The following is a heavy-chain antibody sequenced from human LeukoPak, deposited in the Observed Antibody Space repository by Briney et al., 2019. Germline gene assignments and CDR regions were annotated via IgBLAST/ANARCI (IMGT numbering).Heavy chain of an antibody. CDR2: INPNSGGT. CDR1: GYTFTVYY. CDR3: ARGFFSGSSGPDY. J-gene: IGHJ4*02. V-gene: IGHV1-2*02. D-gene: IGHD3-10*01. Sequence: ASVKVSCKASGYTFTVYYMHWVRQAPGQGLEWMGWINPNSGGTNYAQKFQGRVTMTRDTSISTAYMELSRLRSDDTAVYYCARGFFSGSSGPDYWGQGTLVTVSS.